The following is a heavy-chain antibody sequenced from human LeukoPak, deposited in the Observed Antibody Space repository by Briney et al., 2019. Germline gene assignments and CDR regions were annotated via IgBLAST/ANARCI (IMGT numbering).Heavy chain of an antibody. CDR1: GFTFSSYG. V-gene: IGHV3-30*02. CDR3: AKPYSSSYYFDY. Sequence: GGSLRLFCAASGFTFSSYGMHWVRQAPGKGLEWVAFIRYDGSNKYYADSVKGRFTISRDNSKNTLYLQMNSLRAEDTAVYYCAKPYSSSYYFDYWGQGTLVTVSS. J-gene: IGHJ4*02. D-gene: IGHD6-13*01. CDR2: IRYDGSNK.